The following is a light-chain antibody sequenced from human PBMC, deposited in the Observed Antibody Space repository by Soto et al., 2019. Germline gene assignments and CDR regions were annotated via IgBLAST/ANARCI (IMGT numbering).Light chain of an antibody. CDR1: SSNIGAGFD. CDR3: CSYAGSTSLV. V-gene: IGLV1-40*01. Sequence: QSVLTQPPSVSGAPGQRVTISCTGSSSNIGAGFDVHWYHQIAGTAPKLLIYGNSNRPSGVPDRFSGSKSGTSASLAINGLQAEDEADYYCCSYAGSTSLVFGGGTKLTVL. J-gene: IGLJ2*01. CDR2: GNS.